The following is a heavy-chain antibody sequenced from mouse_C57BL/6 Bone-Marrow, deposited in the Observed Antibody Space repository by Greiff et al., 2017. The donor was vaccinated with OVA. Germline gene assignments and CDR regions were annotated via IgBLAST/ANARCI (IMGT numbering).Heavy chain of an antibody. V-gene: IGHV1-50*01. D-gene: IGHD1-1*01. CDR1: GYTFTSYW. Sequence: QVQLQQPGAELVKPGASVKLSCKASGYTFTSYWMQWVKQRPGQGLEWIGEIDPSDSYTNYNQKFKGKATLTVDTSSSTAYMQLSSLTSEDSAVYYGVYYGSSYGYFDVWGTGTTVTVST. CDR3: VYYGSSYGYFDV. J-gene: IGHJ1*03. CDR2: IDPSDSYT.